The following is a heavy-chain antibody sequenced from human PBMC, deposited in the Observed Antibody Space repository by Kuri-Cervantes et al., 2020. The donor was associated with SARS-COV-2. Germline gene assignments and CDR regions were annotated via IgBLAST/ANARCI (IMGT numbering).Heavy chain of an antibody. CDR3: ARHHSYDNRFDP. J-gene: IGHJ5*02. D-gene: IGHD1-14*01. CDR1: GGTFSSYA. Sequence: KVSCKASGGTFSSYAISWVRQAPGQGLEWMGGIIPIFGTANYAQKFQGRVTITADESTSTAYMELSSLRSEDTAVYYCARHHSYDNRFDPWGQGTLVTVSS. V-gene: IGHV1-69*01. CDR2: IIPIFGTA.